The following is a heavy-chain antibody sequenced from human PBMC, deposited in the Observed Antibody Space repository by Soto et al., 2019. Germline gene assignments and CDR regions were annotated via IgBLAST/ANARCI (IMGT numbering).Heavy chain of an antibody. CDR1: GGSISSRCEC. CDR2: IYYTGNT. CDR3: AKSGGVIVIPDL. D-gene: IGHD3-16*02. V-gene: IGHV4-39*01. J-gene: IGHJ4*02. Sequence: SETLSLTCTVSGGSISSRCECWVWIRESQGRGREGMGYIYYTGNTNYHPSFKTRCTISVDTSKNQFSLTLRSVTAADTAVYYCAKSGGVIVIPDLWGQGTRVTVS.